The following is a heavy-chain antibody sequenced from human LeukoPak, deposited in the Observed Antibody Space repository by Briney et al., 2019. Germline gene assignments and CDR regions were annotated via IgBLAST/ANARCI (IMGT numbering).Heavy chain of an antibody. CDR2: IYSGGST. D-gene: IGHD3-16*02. Sequence: GGSLRLSCAASGFTVSSNYMSWVRQAPGKGLEWVSVIYSGGSTYYADSVKGRFTISRDNSKNTLYLQMNSLRAEDTAVYYCARVPYDYVWGSYRSLPDYWGQGTLVTVSS. V-gene: IGHV3-53*01. CDR3: ARVPYDYVWGSYRSLPDY. J-gene: IGHJ4*02. CDR1: GFTVSSNY.